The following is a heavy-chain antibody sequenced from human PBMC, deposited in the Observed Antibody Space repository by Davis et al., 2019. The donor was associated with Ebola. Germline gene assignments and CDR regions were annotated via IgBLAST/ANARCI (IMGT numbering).Heavy chain of an antibody. V-gene: IGHV3-30*18. D-gene: IGHD3-10*01. CDR1: GFSFSHFG. CDR3: AKVRSSGELLSVVFDY. J-gene: IGHJ4*02. CDR2: ISYDGSNK. Sequence: GESLKISCAASGFSFSHFGMHWVRQAPGKGLEWVAVISYDGSNKYYADSVKGRFTISRDNSKNTLYLQMSSLIPEDTAVYYCAKVRSSGELLSVVFDYWGQGTLVTVSS.